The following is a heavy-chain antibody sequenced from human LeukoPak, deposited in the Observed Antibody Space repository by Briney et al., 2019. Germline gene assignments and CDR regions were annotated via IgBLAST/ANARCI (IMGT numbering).Heavy chain of an antibody. V-gene: IGHV4-31*03. Sequence: KSSETLSLTCTVSGGSINSGNYYWSWIGQHPGKGLEWIGYISYSGSRYYNPPLKSRVTISIDLSKNQFSLKLSSVTAADTAVYYCARDLGGDGYNLRNWFDPWGQGTLVTVSS. CDR2: ISYSGSR. J-gene: IGHJ5*02. CDR3: ARDLGGDGYNLRNWFDP. D-gene: IGHD5-24*01. CDR1: GGSINSGNYY.